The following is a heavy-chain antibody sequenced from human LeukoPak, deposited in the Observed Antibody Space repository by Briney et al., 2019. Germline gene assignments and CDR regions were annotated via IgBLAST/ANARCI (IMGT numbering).Heavy chain of an antibody. Sequence: KPSGYTLSTYYMHWVRQAPGQALDWMGIINPSAGGTSYAQKFQGRVTMTRDTSTSTVYMELSSLRSEDTAVYYCARALEDYSGHDYGLDYWGQGTLVTVSS. V-gene: IGHV1-46*01. CDR2: INPSAGGT. D-gene: IGHD5-12*01. J-gene: IGHJ4*02. CDR3: ARALEDYSGHDYGLDY. CDR1: GYTLSTYY.